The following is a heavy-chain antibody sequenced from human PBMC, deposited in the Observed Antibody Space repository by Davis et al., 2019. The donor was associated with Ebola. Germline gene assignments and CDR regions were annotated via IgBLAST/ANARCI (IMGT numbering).Heavy chain of an antibody. V-gene: IGHV3-30*03. J-gene: IGHJ4*02. CDR2: SSYDGINQ. CDR1: GFTFSNYD. CDR3: ARWGRGDNLNFES. Sequence: PGGSLRLSCAASGFTFSNYDMHWVRQVPGKGLEWVAVSSYDGINQYYADSVKGRFTISGDNSKNPLYLQMNSLRSEDTAVYYCARWGRGDNLNFESWGQGTLVTVSS. D-gene: IGHD1-14*01.